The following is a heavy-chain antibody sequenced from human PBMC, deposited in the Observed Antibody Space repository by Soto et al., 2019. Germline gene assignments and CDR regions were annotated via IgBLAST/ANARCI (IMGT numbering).Heavy chain of an antibody. V-gene: IGHV4-59*01. CDR1: GGSIRSYY. D-gene: IGHD3-10*01. CDR3: ARGSMVRGPTPFDY. J-gene: IGHJ4*02. CDR2: VYYGGSA. Sequence: LSLTCNVSGGSIRSYYWNWIRQPPGKTLEWIGDVYYGGSANYNPSLKSRVTISVDMSKNQFSLKLNSVTAADTAVYYCARGSMVRGPTPFDYWGQGTLVTVSS.